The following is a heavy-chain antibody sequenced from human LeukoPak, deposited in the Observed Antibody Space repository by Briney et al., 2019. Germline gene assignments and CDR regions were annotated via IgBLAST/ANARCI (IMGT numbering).Heavy chain of an antibody. CDR2: IKQDGSEK. CDR1: GFTLSSYL. Sequence: PGGSLRLSYVPSGFTLSSYLLSWVRQAPGKGLEWVANIKQDGSEKYYVASVKGRFTISRDNANISLYLQINSLRGEDPAVYYGASPSSSWYRWGQGTLVNVSS. J-gene: IGHJ4*02. CDR3: ASPSSSWYR. V-gene: IGHV3-7*01. D-gene: IGHD6-13*01.